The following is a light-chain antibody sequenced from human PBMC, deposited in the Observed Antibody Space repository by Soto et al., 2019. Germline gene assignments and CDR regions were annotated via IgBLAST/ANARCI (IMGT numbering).Light chain of an antibody. V-gene: IGKV3-15*01. CDR3: QQYGSSPIT. J-gene: IGKJ5*01. CDR2: DAS. Sequence: EIVMTQSQATLSVSPGERATLSCRASQSISSNLAWYQQKPGQAPRLLIYDASTRATGIPARFSGSGSGTEFTLSISSLQSEDFAVYYCQQYGSSPITFGQGTRLEI. CDR1: QSISSN.